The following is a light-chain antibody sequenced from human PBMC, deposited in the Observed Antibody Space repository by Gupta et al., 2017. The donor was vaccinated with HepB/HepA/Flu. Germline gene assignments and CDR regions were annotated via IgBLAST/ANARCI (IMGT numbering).Light chain of an antibody. J-gene: IGKJ3*01. V-gene: IGKV3-20*01. CDR3: QQYASSPT. CDR2: GAS. CDR1: QSIKNNY. Sequence: EIVLTQSPGTLSLFPGKTATLSCRASQSIKNNYLAWYQQKPGQAPRLLIYGASTRTPGIPARFSGSGSGTDFTLTISRLEPEDFAVYYCQQYASSPTFASGTKVEI.